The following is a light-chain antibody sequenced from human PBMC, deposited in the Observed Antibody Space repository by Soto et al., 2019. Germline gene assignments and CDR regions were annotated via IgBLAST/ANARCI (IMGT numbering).Light chain of an antibody. CDR2: SNN. Sequence: QSVLTQPPSASGTPGQRVTISCSGSSSNIGSNYVYWYHHLPGTAPKLLIYSNNQRPSGVADRFSGSKSGTSASLAISGLRSEDEADYYCAAWDDSLNGVVFGGGTQLTVL. J-gene: IGLJ2*01. V-gene: IGLV1-47*01. CDR1: SSNIGSNY. CDR3: AAWDDSLNGVV.